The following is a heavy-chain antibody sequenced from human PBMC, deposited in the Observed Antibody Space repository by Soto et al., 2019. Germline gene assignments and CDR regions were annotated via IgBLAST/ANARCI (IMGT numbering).Heavy chain of an antibody. Sequence: PGGSLRLSCAASGFTFSSYGMHWVRQAPGKGLEWVAVIWYDGSNKYYADSVKGRFTISRDNSKNTLYLQMNSLRAEDTAVYYCARNRAPKGYCSSTSCYVWIWFDPWGQGTLVTVSS. CDR1: GFTFSSYG. V-gene: IGHV3-33*01. CDR3: ARNRAPKGYCSSTSCYVWIWFDP. D-gene: IGHD2-2*01. J-gene: IGHJ5*02. CDR2: IWYDGSNK.